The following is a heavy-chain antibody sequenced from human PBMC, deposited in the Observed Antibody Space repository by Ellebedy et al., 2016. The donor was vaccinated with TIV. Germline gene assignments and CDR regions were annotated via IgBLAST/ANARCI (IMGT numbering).Heavy chain of an antibody. CDR2: IWYDGSNK. J-gene: IGHJ4*02. D-gene: IGHD2-2*03. CDR1: GFTFSSYG. CDR3: ANVPGHLPNGYDY. V-gene: IGHV3-30*02. Sequence: GGSLRLXCAASGFTFSSYGMHWVRQAPGKGLEWVAVIWYDGSNKYYADSVKGRFTISRDNSKNTLYLQMNSLRPEDTAVYYCANVPGHLPNGYDYWGQGTLVTVSS.